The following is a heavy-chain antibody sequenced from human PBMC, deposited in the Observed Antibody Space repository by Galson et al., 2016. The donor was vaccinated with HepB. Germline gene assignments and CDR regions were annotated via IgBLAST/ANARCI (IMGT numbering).Heavy chain of an antibody. CDR1: GGTY. Sequence: SETLSLTCTVSGGTYWTWIRQPAGKGLEWIGRAYADGRTYYASSLKGRLSISVNRYNNQVSLRLSSVTAADTAVYSCARSSHYDDSSGFSESWGQGIPVTVSS. J-gene: IGHJ5*02. CDR2: AYADGRT. CDR3: ARSSHYDDSSGFSES. D-gene: IGHD3-22*01. V-gene: IGHV4-4*07.